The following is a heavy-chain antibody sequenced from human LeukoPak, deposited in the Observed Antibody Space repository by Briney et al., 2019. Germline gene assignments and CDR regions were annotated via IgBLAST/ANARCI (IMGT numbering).Heavy chain of an antibody. CDR3: ARDNGWYDFDY. CDR1: GFTFSSYW. D-gene: IGHD6-19*01. CDR2: INSDGSST. V-gene: IGHV3-74*01. J-gene: IGHJ4*02. Sequence: PGGSLRLSCAASGFTFSSYWMHWVRQAPGKGLVWVSHINSDGSSTNYADSVKGRFTISRDNAKNTLFLQMNSLRAEDTAVYYCARDNGWYDFDYWGQGTLVTVSS.